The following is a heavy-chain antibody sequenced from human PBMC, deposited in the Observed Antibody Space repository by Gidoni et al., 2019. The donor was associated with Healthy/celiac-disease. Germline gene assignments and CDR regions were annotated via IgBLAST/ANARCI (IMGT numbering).Heavy chain of an antibody. CDR1: GGSISSYY. V-gene: IGHV4-59*01. Sequence: QVQLQESGPGLVKPSETLSLTCPVSGGSISSYYWSWIRQPPGKGLEWIGYIYYGGSTNYNPSLKSRVTISVDTSKNLFSLKLSSVTAADTAVYYCARETGDSSCYYAYWGQGTLVTVSS. CDR2: IYYGGST. J-gene: IGHJ4*02. CDR3: ARETGDSSCYYAY. D-gene: IGHD3-22*01.